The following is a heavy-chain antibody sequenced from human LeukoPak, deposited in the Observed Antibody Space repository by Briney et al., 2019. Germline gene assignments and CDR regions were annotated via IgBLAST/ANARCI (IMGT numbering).Heavy chain of an antibody. CDR3: ARENFDP. J-gene: IGHJ5*02. V-gene: IGHV3-74*01. CDR2: INTDGSST. Sequence: PGGSLRLSCAASGFTFNNYWMHWVRQAPGKGLLWVSRINTDGSSTRYADSVKGRFTITRDNAKNMVYLQMNSLRGEDTAVYYCARENFDPWGQRTQVTVSS. CDR1: GFTFNNYW.